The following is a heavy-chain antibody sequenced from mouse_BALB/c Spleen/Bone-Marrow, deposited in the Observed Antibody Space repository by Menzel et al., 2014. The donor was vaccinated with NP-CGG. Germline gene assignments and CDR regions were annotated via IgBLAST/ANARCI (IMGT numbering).Heavy chain of an antibody. D-gene: IGHD2-3*01. J-gene: IGHJ3*01. V-gene: IGHV4-1*02. Sequence: DVQLQESGGGLVQPGGSLKLSCAASGFDFSRYWMSWVRQAPGKGLEWIGEINPDSSTINYTPSLKYKFIISRDNAKNTLYLQMSKVRSEDTALYYCSRLGYYGGFAYWGQGTLVTVSA. CDR2: INPDSSTI. CDR3: SRLGYYGGFAY. CDR1: GFDFSRYW.